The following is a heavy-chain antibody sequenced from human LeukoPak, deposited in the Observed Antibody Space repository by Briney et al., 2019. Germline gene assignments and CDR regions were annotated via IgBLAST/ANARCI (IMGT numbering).Heavy chain of an antibody. CDR3: ARDSQLGIAVAGIFDY. CDR2: IKQDGSEK. Sequence: GGSLRLSCAASGFTFSSYWVSWVRQAPGKGLEWVANIKQDGSEKYYVDSVKGRFTISRDNAKNSLYLQMNSLRAEDTAVYYCARDSQLGIAVAGIFDYWGQGTLVTVSS. J-gene: IGHJ4*02. D-gene: IGHD6-19*01. V-gene: IGHV3-7*01. CDR1: GFTFSSYW.